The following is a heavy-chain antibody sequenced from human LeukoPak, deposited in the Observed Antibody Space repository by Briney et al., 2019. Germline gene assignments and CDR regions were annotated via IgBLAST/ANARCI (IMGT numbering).Heavy chain of an antibody. V-gene: IGHV4-39*01. CDR2: IFYSGST. CDR3: ARTYDYVWGSYRYPFDY. CDR1: GGSISTSNYY. Sequence: SETLSLTCTVSGGSISTSNYYWGWIRQPPGKALEWIGNIFYSGSTYYSPSLKSRVTISLDTSRNQFSLNLSSVTAADTAVYYCARTYDYVWGSYRYPFDYWGQGTLVTVSS. D-gene: IGHD3-16*02. J-gene: IGHJ4*02.